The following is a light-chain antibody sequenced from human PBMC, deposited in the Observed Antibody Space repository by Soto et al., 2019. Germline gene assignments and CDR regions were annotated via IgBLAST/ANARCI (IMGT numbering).Light chain of an antibody. V-gene: IGKV3-15*01. CDR3: QQYNNWPLT. CDR2: GGS. Sequence: EMVMTQSPATVSVSPGERATLSCRASQSVGSNLAWYQQKPGQAPRLLIYGGSTRATGIPARISGSGSGTDFTLTISSLQSEDFAVSYCQQYNNWPLTFGGGTNVEI. CDR1: QSVGSN. J-gene: IGKJ4*01.